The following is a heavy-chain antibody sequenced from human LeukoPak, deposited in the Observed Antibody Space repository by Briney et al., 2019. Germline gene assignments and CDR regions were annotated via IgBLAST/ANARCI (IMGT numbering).Heavy chain of an antibody. CDR3: ARFREERTPYNDMDV. CDR2: INSDGGYK. V-gene: IGHV3-64*01. Sequence: SGGSLRLSCAASGFTFSRFPMQWVRQAPGKGLEYVSTINSDGGYKYYANSVKGRFTISRDNSKNMLYLQMGSLRAEDMGVYYCARFREERTPYNDMDVWGQGTTVTVSS. J-gene: IGHJ6*02. CDR1: GFTFSRFP.